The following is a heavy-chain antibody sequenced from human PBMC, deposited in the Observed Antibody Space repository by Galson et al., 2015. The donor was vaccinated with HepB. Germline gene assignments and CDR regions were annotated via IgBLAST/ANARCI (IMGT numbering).Heavy chain of an antibody. Sequence: SLRLSCAVSGFTFGDYAMSWVRQAPGKGLEWLSYISTDSSTIYYADSVKGRFTISRDNSKNTLYLQMNSLRAEDTAVYYCAKILGYDILTGYSAFDYWGQGTLVTVSS. J-gene: IGHJ4*02. D-gene: IGHD3-9*01. CDR3: AKILGYDILTGYSAFDY. CDR1: GFTFGDYA. V-gene: IGHV3-11*01. CDR2: ISTDSSTI.